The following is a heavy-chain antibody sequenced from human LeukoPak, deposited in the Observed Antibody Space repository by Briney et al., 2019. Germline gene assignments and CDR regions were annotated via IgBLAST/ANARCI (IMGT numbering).Heavy chain of an antibody. V-gene: IGHV3-48*02. CDR3: ARGGSYGSGTYDIDY. D-gene: IGHD3-10*01. CDR1: GFSFSTYS. J-gene: IGHJ4*02. CDR2: ISDISSSI. Sequence: GGSLRLSCTASGFSFSTYSMNWVRQAPGKGLEWLSYISDISSSIYYADSVQGRFTISRDNAKNSLYLQMNSLRDEDTAVYYCARGGSYGSGTYDIDYWGQRTLVTVSS.